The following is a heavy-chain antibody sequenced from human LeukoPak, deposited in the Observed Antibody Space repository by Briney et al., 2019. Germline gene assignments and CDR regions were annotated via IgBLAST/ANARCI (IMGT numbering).Heavy chain of an antibody. D-gene: IGHD2-8*01. CDR3: ASSCTNGVCYSMRYFDY. Sequence: SVKVSCKASGGTFSSYAISWVRQAPGQGLEWMGGIIPIFGTANYAQKFQGRVTITTDESTSTAYMELSSLRSEDTAVYYCASSCTNGVCYSMRYFDYWGQGTLVTVSS. CDR2: IIPIFGTA. V-gene: IGHV1-69*05. J-gene: IGHJ4*02. CDR1: GGTFSSYA.